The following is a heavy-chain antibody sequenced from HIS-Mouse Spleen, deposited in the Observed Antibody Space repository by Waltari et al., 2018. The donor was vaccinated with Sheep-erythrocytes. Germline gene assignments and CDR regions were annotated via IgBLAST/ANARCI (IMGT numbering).Heavy chain of an antibody. D-gene: IGHD6-19*01. J-gene: IGHJ4*02. Sequence: EVQLVESGGGLVQPGGSLRLSCAASGFTFSSYAMHWVRQAPGKGLEYGSAISSNGGSTYYANSVKGRFTISRDNSKNTLYLQMGSLRAEDMAVYYCARGGIAVAGYYFDYWGQGTLVTVSS. CDR1: GFTFSSYA. V-gene: IGHV3-64*01. CDR3: ARGGIAVAGYYFDY. CDR2: ISSNGGST.